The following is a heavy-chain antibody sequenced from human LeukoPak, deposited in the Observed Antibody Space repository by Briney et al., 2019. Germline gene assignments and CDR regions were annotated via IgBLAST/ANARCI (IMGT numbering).Heavy chain of an antibody. D-gene: IGHD4-17*01. CDR2: IYYSGST. CDR1: GGSITRYY. V-gene: IGHV4-59*01. Sequence: SEALSLTCTVSGGSITRYYWSWIRQPPGKGLEWVGYIYYSGSTNYNPSPKGGGTISVDTSKNQFSLKLRSVTAADTAVYYCAIANAYGHYPTSEDYYYYMDVWGKGTTVTISS. J-gene: IGHJ6*03. CDR3: AIANAYGHYPTSEDYYYYMDV.